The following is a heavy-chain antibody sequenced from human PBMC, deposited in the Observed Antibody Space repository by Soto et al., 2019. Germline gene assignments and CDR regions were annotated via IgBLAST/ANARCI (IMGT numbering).Heavy chain of an antibody. J-gene: IGHJ4*02. D-gene: IGHD5-18*01. CDR1: GYTFTGYY. CDR3: ARGYSYGYAAIY. Sequence: ASLKFSCKASGYTFTGYYMHWVRQAPGQGLDWMGWINPNSGGTNYAQKFQGRVTMTRDTSISTAYMELSRLRSDDTAVYYCARGYSYGYAAIYWGQGTLVTVSS. CDR2: INPNSGGT. V-gene: IGHV1-2*02.